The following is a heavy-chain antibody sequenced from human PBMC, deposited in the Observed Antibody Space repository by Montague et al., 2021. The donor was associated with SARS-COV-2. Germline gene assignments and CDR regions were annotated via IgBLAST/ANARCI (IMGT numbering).Heavy chain of an antibody. Sequence: SETLSLTCAVYGGSFSNYYWTWIRQSPGRGLEWIAEINHSGTTNFNWSLKSRVSISVDTSKNQFSLRLSSVTVADTAVYYCARWDPQIMTIPGLRGKSACDYWSLGTLVTVSS. D-gene: IGHD3-9*01. V-gene: IGHV4-34*01. CDR3: ARWDPQIMTIPGLRGKSACDY. CDR1: GGSFSNYY. J-gene: IGHJ4*02. CDR2: INHSGTT.